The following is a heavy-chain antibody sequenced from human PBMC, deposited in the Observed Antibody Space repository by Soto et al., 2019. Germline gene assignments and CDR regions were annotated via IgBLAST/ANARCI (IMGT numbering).Heavy chain of an antibody. CDR3: AGAPPNDDGDHDAFDI. CDR1: GGTFSRHA. Sequence: QVQLVQSGTEVKKPGSSVKVSCKASGGTFSRHAVNWVRQAPGQGLEWMGAILPIVDATNDAQKFQDRVTITADESTGTVYMELRSLRSEDTAVYFSAGAPPNDDGDHDAFDICGQGTLVIVSS. J-gene: IGHJ3*02. CDR2: ILPIVDAT. D-gene: IGHD4-17*01. V-gene: IGHV1-69*12.